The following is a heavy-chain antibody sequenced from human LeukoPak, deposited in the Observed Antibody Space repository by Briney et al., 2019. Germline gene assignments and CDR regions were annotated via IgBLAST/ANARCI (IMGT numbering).Heavy chain of an antibody. CDR1: GGSISSGGYS. D-gene: IGHD2-21*01. V-gene: IGHV4-61*08. CDR2: IYYSGST. Sequence: SETLSLTCAVSGGSISSGGYSWSWIRQPPGKGLEWIGYIYYSGSTNYNPSLKSRVTISVDTSKNQFSLKLSSVTAADTAVYYCAGAENSVVAPHDLWGRGTLVTVSS. CDR3: AGAENSVVAPHDL. J-gene: IGHJ2*01.